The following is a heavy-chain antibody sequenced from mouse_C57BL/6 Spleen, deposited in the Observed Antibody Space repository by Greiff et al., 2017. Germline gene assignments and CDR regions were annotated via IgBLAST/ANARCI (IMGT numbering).Heavy chain of an antibody. D-gene: IGHD1-1*01. V-gene: IGHV6-3*01. Sequence: EVHLVESGGGLVQPGGSMKLSCVASGFTFSNYWMNWVRQSPEKGLEWVAQIRLKSDNYATHYAESVKGRFTISRDDSKSSVYLQMNNLRAEDTGIYYGTQSITTGVATDFDVWGTGTTVTVSS. CDR3: TQSITTGVATDFDV. CDR2: IRLKSDNYAT. J-gene: IGHJ1*03. CDR1: GFTFSNYW.